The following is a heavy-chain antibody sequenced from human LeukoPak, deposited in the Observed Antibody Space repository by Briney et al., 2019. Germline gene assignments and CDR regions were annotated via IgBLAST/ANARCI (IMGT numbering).Heavy chain of an antibody. CDR1: GGSFSGYY. D-gene: IGHD3-10*01. CDR3: ARGMRVRGVIIIIFDY. V-gene: IGHV4-34*01. Sequence: SETLSLTCAVYGGSFSGYYWSWIRQPPGKGLEWIGETNHSGSTNYNPSLKSRVTISVDTSKNQFSLKLSSVTAADTAVYYCARGMRVRGVIIIIFDYWGQGTLVTVSS. CDR2: TNHSGST. J-gene: IGHJ4*02.